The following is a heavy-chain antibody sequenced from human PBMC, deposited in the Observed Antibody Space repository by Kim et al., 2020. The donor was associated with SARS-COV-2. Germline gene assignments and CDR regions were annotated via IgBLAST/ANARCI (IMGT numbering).Heavy chain of an antibody. Sequence: SETLSLTCTVSGGSISSFYWSWIRQPPGKGLEWIGYIYYSGSTNYNPSLKSRVTISVDTSKNQFSLILSSVTAADTAVYYCARIVCRGGPCQRYYDPNGWFDTWGQGTQVTLSS. V-gene: IGHV4-59*13. CDR3: ARIVCRGGPCQRYYDPNGWFDT. J-gene: IGHJ5*02. CDR1: GGSISSFY. D-gene: IGHD2-15*01. CDR2: IYYSGST.